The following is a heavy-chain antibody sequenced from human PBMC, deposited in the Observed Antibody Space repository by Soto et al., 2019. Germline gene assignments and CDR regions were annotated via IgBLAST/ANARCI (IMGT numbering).Heavy chain of an antibody. CDR1: GFTFSSYS. D-gene: IGHD2-21*01. Sequence: GGTLRLSCAASGFTFSSYSMNWVRQAPGKGLEWVSYISSSGSTIYYADSVKGRFTISRDNAKNSLYLQMNSLRAEDTAVYYCAGVDWRFDPWGQGTLVTVSS. V-gene: IGHV3-48*01. J-gene: IGHJ5*02. CDR2: ISSSGSTI. CDR3: AGVDWRFDP.